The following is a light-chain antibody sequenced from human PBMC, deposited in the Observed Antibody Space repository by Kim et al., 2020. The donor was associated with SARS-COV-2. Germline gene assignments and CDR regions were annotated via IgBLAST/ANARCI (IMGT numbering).Light chain of an antibody. CDR1: KLGDKS. CDR3: QTWDSSTVV. Sequence: VSPGQTASISCSGEKLGDKSVCWYQQKPGQSPVLVIYQNNKRPSGIPERFSGSNSGNTATLTISGTQAMDEADYYCQTWDSSTVVFGGGTQLTVL. CDR2: QNN. V-gene: IGLV3-1*01. J-gene: IGLJ2*01.